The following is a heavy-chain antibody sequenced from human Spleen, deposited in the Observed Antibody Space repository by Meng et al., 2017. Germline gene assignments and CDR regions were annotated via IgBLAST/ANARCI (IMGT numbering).Heavy chain of an antibody. J-gene: IGHJ5*02. CDR3: AADGAGRHDVVVPAAT. D-gene: IGHD2-2*01. V-gene: IGHV1-58*01. CDR2: IDVGSGNT. Sequence: SVKVSCKASGFTFTSSAVQWVRQARGQRLEWIGWIDVGSGNTNYAQKFQERVTITRDMSTSTAYMELSSLRSEDTAVYYCAADGAGRHDVVVPAATWGQGTLVTVSS. CDR1: GFTFTSSA.